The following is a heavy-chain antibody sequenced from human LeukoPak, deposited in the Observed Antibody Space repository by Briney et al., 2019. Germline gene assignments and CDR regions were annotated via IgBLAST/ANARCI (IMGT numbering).Heavy chain of an antibody. V-gene: IGHV4-34*11. CDR2: VYYNGIT. J-gene: IGHJ5*02. CDR1: GGSFSGYY. CDR3: ARGITMVRGVIITRFDP. D-gene: IGHD3-10*01. Sequence: PSETLSLTCAVYGGSFSGYYWSWIRQPPGKGLEWIGYVYYNGITNYNPSLKSRVTISVDTSKTQFSLKLSSVTAADTAVYYCARGITMVRGVIITRFDPWGQGTLVTVSS.